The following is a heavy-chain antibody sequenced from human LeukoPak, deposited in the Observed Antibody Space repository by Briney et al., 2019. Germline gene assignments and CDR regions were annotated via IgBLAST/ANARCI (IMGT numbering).Heavy chain of an antibody. Sequence: SETLSLTCTVSGGSINNYFWSWIRQPAGKGLEWIGRIYTSGSTNYNPSLKSRVTISVDTSKNQFSLKLSSVTAADTAVYYCARDFDPTMIVEGGRFDPWGQGTLVTVSS. V-gene: IGHV4-4*07. CDR1: GGSINNYF. D-gene: IGHD3-22*01. CDR3: ARDFDPTMIVEGGRFDP. CDR2: IYTSGST. J-gene: IGHJ5*02.